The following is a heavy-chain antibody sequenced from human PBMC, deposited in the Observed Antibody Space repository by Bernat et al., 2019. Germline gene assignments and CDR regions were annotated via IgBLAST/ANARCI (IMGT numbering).Heavy chain of an antibody. Sequence: QVQLVESGGGVVQPGRSLRLSCAASGFTFSSYGMHWVRQAPGKGLEWVAVIPHDGSNKYYGDSVKGRFSISRDNSKNTLNLQMNSLRAEDTAVYYCAKACLCEGGGCDDWYFDLWGRGTLVTVSS. CDR2: IPHDGSNK. J-gene: IGHJ2*01. D-gene: IGHD2-21*01. CDR3: AKACLCEGGGCDDWYFDL. CDR1: GFTFSSYG. V-gene: IGHV3-30*18.